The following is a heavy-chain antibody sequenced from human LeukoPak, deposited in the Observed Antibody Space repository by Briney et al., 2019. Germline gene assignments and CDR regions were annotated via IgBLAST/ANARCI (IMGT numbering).Heavy chain of an antibody. J-gene: IGHJ4*02. V-gene: IGHV3-21*01. Sequence: GGSLRLSCAASGFTFSSYSMNWVRQAPGKGLEWVSSISSSSSNIYYADSVNGRFTISRDNAKNSLYLQMNSLRAEDTAVYYCRPKDSTYAGGEWGQGTLVTVSS. D-gene: IGHD2-8*02. CDR2: ISSSSSNI. CDR3: RPKDSTYAGGE. CDR1: GFTFSSYS.